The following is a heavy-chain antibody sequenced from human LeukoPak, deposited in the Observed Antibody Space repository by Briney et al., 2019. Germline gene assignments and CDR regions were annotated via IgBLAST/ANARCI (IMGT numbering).Heavy chain of an antibody. CDR3: ARLAYCSNDVCYSNYYYSMDV. V-gene: IGHV5-51*01. J-gene: IGHJ6*03. CDR2: IYPDDSDT. D-gene: IGHD2-8*01. CDR1: GYPFSSYW. Sequence: GESLKISCKGSGYPFSSYWIGWVRQMPGKGLERMGIIYPDDSDTRYSPSFQGQFTISADKSISTAYLQWSSLKASDTAMYYCARLAYCSNDVCYSNYYYSMDVWGKGTTVTVSS.